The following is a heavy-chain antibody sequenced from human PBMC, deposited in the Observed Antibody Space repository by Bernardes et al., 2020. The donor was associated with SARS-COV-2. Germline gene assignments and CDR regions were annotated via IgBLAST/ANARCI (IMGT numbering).Heavy chain of an antibody. D-gene: IGHD3-22*01. CDR2: IYPGDSNI. V-gene: IGHV5-51*01. Sequence: GASLKISCKGSGYTFTNYWIGWVRQVPGKGLEWMAIIYPGDSNIRYSPPFQGQVTISADKSVSTAYLQWTSLKASDTAIYYCTRHSGYDSSGCYSHWGQGTLVTVSS. J-gene: IGHJ4*02. CDR3: TRHSGYDSSGCYSH. CDR1: GYTFTNYW.